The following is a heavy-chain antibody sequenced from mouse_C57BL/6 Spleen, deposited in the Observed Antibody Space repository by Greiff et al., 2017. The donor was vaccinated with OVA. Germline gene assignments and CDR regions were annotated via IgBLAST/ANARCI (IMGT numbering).Heavy chain of an antibody. CDR1: GYTFTSYW. D-gene: IGHD1-1*01. CDR3: AREGYYYGPWFAY. V-gene: IGHV1-52*01. J-gene: IGHJ3*01. Sequence: QVQLQQPGAELVRPGSSVKLSCKASGYTFTSYWMHWVKQRPIQGLEWIGNIDPSDSETHYNQKFKDKVTLTVDKSSSTAYMQLSSLTSEDSAVYYCAREGYYYGPWFAYWGQGTLVTVSA. CDR2: IDPSDSET.